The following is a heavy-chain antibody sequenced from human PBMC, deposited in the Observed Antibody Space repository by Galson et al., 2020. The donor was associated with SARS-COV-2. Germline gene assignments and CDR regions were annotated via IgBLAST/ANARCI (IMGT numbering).Heavy chain of an antibody. CDR2: IKQGGNEK. CDR1: GFTFSNYW. D-gene: IGHD3-22*01. Sequence: GGSLSLSCVVSGFTFSNYWMNWVRQAPGKGLEWVANIKQGGNEKNYVDSVKGRFTISRDNAKNSVYLQMNSLRAEDTAVYYCAKVRGSADDSSGYRPFDYWGRVTQVTVSS. V-gene: IGHV3-7*03. J-gene: IGHJ4*02. CDR3: AKVRGSADDSSGYRPFDY.